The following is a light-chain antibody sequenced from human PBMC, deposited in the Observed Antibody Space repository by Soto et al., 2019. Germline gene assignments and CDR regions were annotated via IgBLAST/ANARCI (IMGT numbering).Light chain of an antibody. CDR1: QSVGRDY. CDR2: GAS. Sequence: EFVLTQSPDRLSGSPGDRATRSCRASQSVGRDYLAWYQQKPGQAPRLLIHGASNRATGIPDRFSGSGSGTDFTLSISRLEPEDFAVYYSQQYANSPITFGQGTRLEIK. CDR3: QQYANSPIT. V-gene: IGKV3-20*01. J-gene: IGKJ5*01.